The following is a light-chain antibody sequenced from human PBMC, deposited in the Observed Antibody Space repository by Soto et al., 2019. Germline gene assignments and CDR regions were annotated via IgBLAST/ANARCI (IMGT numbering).Light chain of an antibody. J-gene: IGLJ2*01. CDR3: QVWDSSTAYVV. CDR1: NIGSKN. V-gene: IGLV3-9*01. Sequence: SYELTQPLSMSVALGQTARITCGGNNIGSKNVHWYQQKPGQAPVVVIFRDSNRPSGIPERFSGSNSGKTATLTISRAQAGDEADYYCQVWDSSTAYVVFGGGTKLTVL. CDR2: RDS.